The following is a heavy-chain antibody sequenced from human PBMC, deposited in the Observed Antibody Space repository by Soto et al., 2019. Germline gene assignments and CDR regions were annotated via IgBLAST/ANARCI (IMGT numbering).Heavy chain of an antibody. D-gene: IGHD1-1*01. Sequence: EVQLLDSGGDLVQPGGSLRLSCAASGFTFNNYVMSWVRQAPGKGLEWVSAISGSGGSTYTADSVKGRFTVSRDNSKNTLYLQMAALRAEATALYYCASGNNWVWFLAPIAQWGEGTVVTATS. CDR1: GFTFNNYV. J-gene: IGHJ4*02. CDR2: ISGSGGST. V-gene: IGHV3-23*01. CDR3: ASGNNWVWFLAPIAQ.